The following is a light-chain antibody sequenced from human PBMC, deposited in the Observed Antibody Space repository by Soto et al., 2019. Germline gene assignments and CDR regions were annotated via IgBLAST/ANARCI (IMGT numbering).Light chain of an antibody. V-gene: IGKV3-20*01. J-gene: IGKJ1*01. CDR3: QQYNNWPPDRT. CDR2: GAS. Sequence: EIVLTQSPGTLSLSPGERATLSCRARQSVSSSFLAWYQQKPGQAPRLLIYGASSRATGIPDRFSGSGSGTDFTLTISRLEPEDFAIYFCQQYNNWPPDRTFGQGTKVEIK. CDR1: QSVSSSF.